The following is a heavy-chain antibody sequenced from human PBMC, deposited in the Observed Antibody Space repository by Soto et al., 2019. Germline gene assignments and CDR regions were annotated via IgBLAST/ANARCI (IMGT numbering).Heavy chain of an antibody. V-gene: IGHV5-51*01. Sequence: PGESLKISCKGSGYSFTSYWIGWVRQMPGKGLEWMGIIYPGDSDTRYSPSFQGQVTISADKSISTAYLQWSSLKASDTAMYYCARGEYYDILTGYNWFDPWGQGTLVTVSS. J-gene: IGHJ5*02. CDR2: IYPGDSDT. CDR3: ARGEYYDILTGYNWFDP. CDR1: GYSFTSYW. D-gene: IGHD3-9*01.